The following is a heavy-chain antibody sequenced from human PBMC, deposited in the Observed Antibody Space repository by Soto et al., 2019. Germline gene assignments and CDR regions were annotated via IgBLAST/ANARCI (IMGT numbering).Heavy chain of an antibody. Sequence: GESLKISCNGSGYIFTSYWIGWGRQMPGKGLEWMGIIYPGDSDTRYSPSFQGQVTISADKSISTAYLQWSSLKASDTAMYYCVSRAVAGTNPAYYFDYWGQGTLVTVSS. V-gene: IGHV5-51*01. CDR3: VSRAVAGTNPAYYFDY. D-gene: IGHD6-19*01. CDR1: GYIFTSYW. J-gene: IGHJ4*02. CDR2: IYPGDSDT.